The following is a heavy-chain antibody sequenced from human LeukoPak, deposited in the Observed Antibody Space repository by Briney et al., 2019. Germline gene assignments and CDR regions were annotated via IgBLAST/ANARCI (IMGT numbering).Heavy chain of an antibody. J-gene: IGHJ5*02. V-gene: IGHV4-39*07. CDR2: IYYTGGT. Sequence: SETLSLTCTVSGGSISSSSYYWGWIRQPPGKGLEWIGSIYYTGGTYYNPSLKSRLTISVDTSKNQFSLKLSSVTAADTAVYYCARAGYCSSTSCYDENWFDPWGQGTLVTVSS. D-gene: IGHD2-2*01. CDR3: ARAGYCSSTSCYDENWFDP. CDR1: GGSISSSSYY.